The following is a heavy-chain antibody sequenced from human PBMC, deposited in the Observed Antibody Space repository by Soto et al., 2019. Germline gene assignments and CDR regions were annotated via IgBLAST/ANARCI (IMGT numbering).Heavy chain of an antibody. D-gene: IGHD2-15*01. CDR2: IHYSGST. CDR3: ARGGWSLDY. V-gene: IGHV4-59*11. J-gene: IGHJ4*02. CDR1: GGSIISHH. Sequence: QVQLQESGPGLVKPSETLSLTCSVSGGSIISHHWSWIRQPPGKGLGWIGYIHYSGSTDYNPSLKSRLTISVDTSKNQFSLKLTSVTAADTAVYYCARGGWSLDYWGQGTLVTVSS.